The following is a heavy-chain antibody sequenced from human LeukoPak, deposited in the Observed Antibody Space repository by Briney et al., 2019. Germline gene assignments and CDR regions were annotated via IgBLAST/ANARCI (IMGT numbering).Heavy chain of an antibody. CDR3: ARDMIRGPNGFDY. J-gene: IGHJ4*02. Sequence: PGGSLRLSCAASGFTFSSYSMNWVRQAPGKGLEWVSSISSSSSYIYYADSVKGRFTISRDNAKNSLYLQMNSLRAEDTAVYYCARDMIRGPNGFDYWGQGTLVTVSS. V-gene: IGHV3-21*01. D-gene: IGHD3-22*01. CDR1: GFTFSSYS. CDR2: ISSSSSYI.